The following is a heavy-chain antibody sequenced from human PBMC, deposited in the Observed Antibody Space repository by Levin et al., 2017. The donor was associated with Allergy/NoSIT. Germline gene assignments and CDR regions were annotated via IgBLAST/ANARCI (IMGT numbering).Heavy chain of an antibody. CDR1: GFTFSRTW. Sequence: SGGSLRLSCAASGFTFSRTWMSWVRQTPGKGLEWVGRIDSIADGGATNYAAPVKGRFTISRDDSKNTLYLQIDSLRTEDTGLYYCALETTVTTCFDNWGHGSLVTVSA. CDR3: ALETTVTTCFDN. CDR2: IDSIADGGAT. J-gene: IGHJ4*01. V-gene: IGHV3-15*04. D-gene: IGHD4-17*01.